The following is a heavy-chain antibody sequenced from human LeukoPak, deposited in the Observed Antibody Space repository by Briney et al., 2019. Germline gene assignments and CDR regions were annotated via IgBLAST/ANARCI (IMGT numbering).Heavy chain of an antibody. CDR1: GFTFSSYA. D-gene: IGHD4-17*01. CDR3: AKDTTVTTFFVDAFDI. CDR2: IGASGDNT. Sequence: GGSLRLSCAASGFTFSSYAMSWVRQAPGKGLEWVSGIGASGDNTYYVDSVKGRFTISRDNSKNTLYLQMNSLRAEDTAVYYCAKDTTVTTFFVDAFDIWGQGTMVTVSS. V-gene: IGHV3-23*01. J-gene: IGHJ3*02.